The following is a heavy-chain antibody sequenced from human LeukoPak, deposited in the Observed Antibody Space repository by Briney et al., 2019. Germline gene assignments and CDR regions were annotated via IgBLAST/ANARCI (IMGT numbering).Heavy chain of an antibody. V-gene: IGHV4-59*01. CDR3: AREGRYSYGYGETDY. CDR1: RDSISNYY. D-gene: IGHD5-18*01. J-gene: IGHJ4*02. CDR2: IYYTGNT. Sequence: PSETLSLTCNVSRDSISNYYWSWIRQSPGKGLEWIGYIYYTGNTNYNPSLKSRVTMSVDTSKNKFSLTLASVTAADTAVYYCAREGRYSYGYGETDYWGQGTLVTVSS.